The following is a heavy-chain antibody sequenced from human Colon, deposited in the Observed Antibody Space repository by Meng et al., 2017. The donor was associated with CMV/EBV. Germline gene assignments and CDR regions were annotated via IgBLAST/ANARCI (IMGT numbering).Heavy chain of an antibody. D-gene: IGHD2-2*01. J-gene: IGHJ6*02. CDR1: GYTFTGYY. V-gene: IGHV1-2*02. CDR3: ARDQPRYCSSTSCYVRTGTNYYYYGMDV. CDR2: INPSSGGT. Sequence: ASVKVSCKASGYTFTGYYMHWVRQAPGQGLEWMGWINPSSGGTNYAQKFQGRVTMTRDTSISTAYMELSRLRSDDTAVYYCARDQPRYCSSTSCYVRTGTNYYYYGMDVWGQGTTVTVSS.